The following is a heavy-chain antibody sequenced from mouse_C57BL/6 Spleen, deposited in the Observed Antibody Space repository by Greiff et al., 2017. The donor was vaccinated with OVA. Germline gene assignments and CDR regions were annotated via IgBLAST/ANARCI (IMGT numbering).Heavy chain of an antibody. V-gene: IGHV5-16*01. D-gene: IGHD1-1*01. CDR1: GFTFSDYY. CDR2: INYDGSST. CDR3: ARGYYYGSPLLDY. J-gene: IGHJ2*01. Sequence: EVKLVESEGGLVQPGSSMKLSCTASGFTFSDYYMAWVRQVPEKGLEWVANINYDGSSTYYLDSLKSRFIISRDNAKNILYLQMSSLKSEDTATYYCARGYYYGSPLLDYWGQGTTLTVSS.